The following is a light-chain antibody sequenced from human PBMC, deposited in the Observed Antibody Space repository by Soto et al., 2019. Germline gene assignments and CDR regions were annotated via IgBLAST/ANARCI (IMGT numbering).Light chain of an antibody. V-gene: IGKV1-8*01. J-gene: IGKJ2*01. CDR3: QQYYSYSYT. CDR2: AAS. CDR1: QGISSY. Sequence: AIRMTQSPSSLSASTGDRVTITCRASQGISSYLAWYQQRPGKAPKLLIYAASTLQSGVPSRFSGSGSGTDFTLTISCLQSEDFATYYCQQYYSYSYTFGQGNKLDIK.